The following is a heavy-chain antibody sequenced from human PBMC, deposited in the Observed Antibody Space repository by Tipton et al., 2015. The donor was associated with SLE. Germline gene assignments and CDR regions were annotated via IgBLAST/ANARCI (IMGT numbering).Heavy chain of an antibody. D-gene: IGHD4-17*01. V-gene: IGHV3-48*03. CDR2: ISSSGSMI. CDR3: ATWNYGDYFISPYLDY. CDR1: GFSFSSYE. Sequence: GSLRLSCAASGFSFSSYEMNWVRQAPGKGLEWVSYISSSGSMIYYADSVKGRFTISRDNAKNSLYLQMNSLRAEDTAVYYCATWNYGDYFISPYLDYWGQGALVTVSS. J-gene: IGHJ4*02.